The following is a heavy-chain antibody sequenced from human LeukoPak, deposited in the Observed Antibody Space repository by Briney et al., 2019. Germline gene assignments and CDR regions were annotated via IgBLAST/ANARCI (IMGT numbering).Heavy chain of an antibody. J-gene: IGHJ5*02. V-gene: IGHV4-34*01. CDR3: ARGGIITMVRGVTLNWFDP. Sequence: SETLSLTCAVYGGSFSGYYWSWIRQPPGKGLEWIGEINHSGSTNYNPSLKSRVTISVDTSKNQFSLKLSSETAADTAVYYCARGGIITMVRGVTLNWFDPWGQGTLVTVSS. D-gene: IGHD3-10*01. CDR2: INHSGST. CDR1: GGSFSGYY.